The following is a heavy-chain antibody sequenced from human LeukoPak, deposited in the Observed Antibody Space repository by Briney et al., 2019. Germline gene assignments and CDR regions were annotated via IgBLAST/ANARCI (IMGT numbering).Heavy chain of an antibody. CDR3: ARVTYGTTRCDY. Sequence: PSETLSLTCTVSGGSVSSGSYYWSWIRQPPGKGLEWIGYIYYSGSTNYNPSLKSRVTISVDTSKNQFSLKLSSVTAADTAVYYCARVTYGTTRCDYWGQGTLVTVSS. V-gene: IGHV4-61*01. CDR2: IYYSGST. J-gene: IGHJ4*02. CDR1: GGSVSSGSYY. D-gene: IGHD2-8*01.